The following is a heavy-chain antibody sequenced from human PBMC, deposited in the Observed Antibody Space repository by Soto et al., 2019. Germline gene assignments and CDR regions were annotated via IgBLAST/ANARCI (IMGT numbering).Heavy chain of an antibody. D-gene: IGHD5-18*01. CDR1: GGSMSSYY. CDR2: IYYSGST. J-gene: IGHJ4*02. CDR3: ARYTDTAMGDY. V-gene: IGHV4-59*01. Sequence: SETLSLTCTVSGGSMSSYYWSWIRQPPGKGLEWIGYIYYSGSTNYNPSLKSRVTISVDTSKNQFSLKLSSVTAADTAVYYCARYTDTAMGDYWGQGTLVTVST.